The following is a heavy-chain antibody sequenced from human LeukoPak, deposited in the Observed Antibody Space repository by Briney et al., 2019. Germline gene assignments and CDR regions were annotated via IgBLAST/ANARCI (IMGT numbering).Heavy chain of an antibody. CDR3: ARDGGISRFGGHDI. J-gene: IGHJ6*02. CDR2: ISYDGSNK. Sequence: SLRLSFLASGWIFLRYAINSLGPAPAKQRHGVSAISYDGSNKYYADSVKGRFTISRDNSKNTLYLQMNSLRAEDTAVYYCARDGGISRFGGHDIWGQGTTVIVS. D-gene: IGHD3-16*01. CDR1: GWIFLRYA. V-gene: IGHV3-30-3*01.